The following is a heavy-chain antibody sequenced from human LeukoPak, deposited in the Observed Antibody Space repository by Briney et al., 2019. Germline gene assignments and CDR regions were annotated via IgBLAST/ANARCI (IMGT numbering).Heavy chain of an antibody. V-gene: IGHV3-21*01. Sequence: GGSLRLSCAASGFTFDDYAMHWVRQAPGKGLEWVSSISSSSSYIYYADSVKGRFTISRDNAKNSLYLQMNSLRAEDTAVYYCASHTKYDYVWGSYRFSPSKIDYWGQGTLVTVSS. CDR1: GFTFDDYA. D-gene: IGHD3-16*02. J-gene: IGHJ4*02. CDR2: ISSSSSYI. CDR3: ASHTKYDYVWGSYRFSPSKIDY.